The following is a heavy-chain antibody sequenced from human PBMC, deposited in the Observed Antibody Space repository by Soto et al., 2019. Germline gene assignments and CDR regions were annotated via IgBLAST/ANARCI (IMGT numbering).Heavy chain of an antibody. Sequence: PGGSLRLSCVASGFTFSNFGMHWVRQAPGKGLEWVAVISNDENIKQYADSVRGRFAISRDSSNNTLYLQMTSLRAEDTAIYYCARWLHSVLDYWGQGTLVTVSS. CDR3: ARWLHSVLDY. V-gene: IGHV3-33*01. CDR2: ISNDENIK. D-gene: IGHD2-21*01. J-gene: IGHJ4*02. CDR1: GFTFSNFG.